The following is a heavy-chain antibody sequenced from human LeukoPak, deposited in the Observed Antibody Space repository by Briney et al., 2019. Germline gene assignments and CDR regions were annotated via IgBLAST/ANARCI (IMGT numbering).Heavy chain of an antibody. V-gene: IGHV4-38-2*02. CDR1: GYSITSGYY. CDR3: ARVPVVITAFDWLDP. J-gene: IGHJ5*02. D-gene: IGHD2-2*01. Sequence: SETLSLTCSVSGYSITSGYYWGWIWQSPEKGLEWIGCISHSGSTYYNPSLKSRVTISVDRSRNQFSMNLNSVTAADTAVYFCARVPVVITAFDWLDPWGQGTLVTVSS. CDR2: ISHSGST.